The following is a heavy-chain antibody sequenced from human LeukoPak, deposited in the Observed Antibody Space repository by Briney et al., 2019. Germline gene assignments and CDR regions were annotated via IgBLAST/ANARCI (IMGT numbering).Heavy chain of an antibody. V-gene: IGHV3-9*01. D-gene: IGHD3-22*01. CDR3: AKPIYDSSGYTIVGFDY. Sequence: GRSLRLSCAASGFIFDDYAMHWVRHAPGKGLEWVSGISWNGGRTAYADSVKGRLTISRDNAKNSLYLQMNSLRAEDTALYYCAKPIYDSSGYTIVGFDYWGQGTLVTVSS. J-gene: IGHJ4*02. CDR2: ISWNGGRT. CDR1: GFIFDDYA.